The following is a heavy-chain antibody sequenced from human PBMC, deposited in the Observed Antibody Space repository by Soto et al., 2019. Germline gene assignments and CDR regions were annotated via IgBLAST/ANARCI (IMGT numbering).Heavy chain of an antibody. D-gene: IGHD4-17*01. CDR3: ARELTVTCNFDY. J-gene: IGHJ4*02. CDR2: ISDSSSYI. CDR1: GFTFSSYS. V-gene: IGHV3-21*01. Sequence: GGSLRLSCAASGFTFSSYSMNWVRQAPGKGLEWVSSISDSSSYIYYADSVKGRFTISRDNAKNTLYLQMNSLRAEDTAMYYCARELTVTCNFDYWGQGALVTVSS.